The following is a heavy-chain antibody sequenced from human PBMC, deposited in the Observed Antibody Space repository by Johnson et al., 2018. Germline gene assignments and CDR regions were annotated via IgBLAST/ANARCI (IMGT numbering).Heavy chain of an antibody. CDR3: ARGPHASSRGGYVGDY. J-gene: IGHJ4*02. CDR1: GFSLSDYW. D-gene: IGHD6-19*01. V-gene: IGHV3-74*02. CDR2: SDKVGGQT. Sequence: EVQLGESGGGLVQPGGSLRLTCVASGFSLSDYWLHWVRQAPGKGLVWVSRSDKVGGQTTYADSVTRRFSNSSDNSKKTLFLQMNSRRVDDAGIYYCARGPHASSRGGYVGDYWGQGTLITVSS.